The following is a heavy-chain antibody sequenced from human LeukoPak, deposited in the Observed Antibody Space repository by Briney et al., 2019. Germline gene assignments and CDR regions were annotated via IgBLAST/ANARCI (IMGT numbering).Heavy chain of an antibody. V-gene: IGHV4-38-2*02. Sequence: SETLSLTCTVSGYSTSSGYYWGWIRQPPGKGLEWIGSIYHSGSTYYNPSLKSRVTISLGTSKNQFSLKLSSVTAADTAMYYCARDLSRDGCNRWGQGTLVTVSS. J-gene: IGHJ5*02. CDR2: IYHSGST. CDR3: ARDLSRDGCNR. CDR1: GYSTSSGYY. D-gene: IGHD5-24*01.